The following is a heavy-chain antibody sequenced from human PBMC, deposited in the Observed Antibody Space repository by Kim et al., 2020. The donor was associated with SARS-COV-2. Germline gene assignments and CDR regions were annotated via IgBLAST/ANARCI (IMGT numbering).Heavy chain of an antibody. V-gene: IGHV3-30*07. J-gene: IGHJ6*02. Sequence: ADSVEGRFTISRYNSKNPLYLQMNSLRAEDTAVYYCARTGWLPYYYYGMDVWGQGTTVTVSS. D-gene: IGHD5-12*01. CDR3: ARTGWLPYYYYGMDV.